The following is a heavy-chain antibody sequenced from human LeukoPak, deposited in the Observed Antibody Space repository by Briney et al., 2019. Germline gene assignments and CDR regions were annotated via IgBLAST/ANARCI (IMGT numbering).Heavy chain of an antibody. CDR3: ARALTRYCSSTSCYLGYFDY. D-gene: IGHD2-2*01. CDR2: INPNSGGT. Sequence: ASVKVSCKASGYTFTGYYMHWVRQAPGQGLEWMGRINPNSGGTNYAQKFQGRVTMTRDTSISTAYMELSRLRSDDTAVYYCARALTRYCSSTSCYLGYFDYWGQGTLVTVSS. V-gene: IGHV1-2*06. J-gene: IGHJ4*02. CDR1: GYTFTGYY.